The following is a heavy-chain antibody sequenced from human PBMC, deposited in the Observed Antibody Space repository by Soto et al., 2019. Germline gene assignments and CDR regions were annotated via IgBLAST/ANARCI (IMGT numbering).Heavy chain of an antibody. V-gene: IGHV4-31*03. CDR3: TRGAWGCAFDV. CDR2: IRYSEST. CDR1: GDSISSGGYY. D-gene: IGHD3-16*01. J-gene: IGHJ3*01. Sequence: QVQLQQSGPGLVKPSQTLSLTCTVSGDSISSGGYYWTWVRQRPGKGLEWIGYIRYSESTYYNPSLKSRVIVSIDTSKNQFSLRLSSVTAADTAVYFCTRGAWGCAFDVWGQGTMVTVSS.